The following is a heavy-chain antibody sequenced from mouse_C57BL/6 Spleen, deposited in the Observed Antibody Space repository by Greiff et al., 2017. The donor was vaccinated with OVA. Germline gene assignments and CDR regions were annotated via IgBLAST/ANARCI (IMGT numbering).Heavy chain of an antibody. CDR1: GYTFTSYW. D-gene: IGHD2-4*01. V-gene: IGHV1-5*01. CDR2: IYPGNSDT. CDR3: TRDDDYPYAMDY. Sequence: EVQLQQSGTVLARPGASVKMSCKTSGYTFTSYWMHWVKQRPGQGLEWIGAIYPGNSDTSYNQKFKGKAKLTAVTSASTAYMELSSLTNEDSAVYYCTRDDDYPYAMDYWGQGTSVTVSS. J-gene: IGHJ4*01.